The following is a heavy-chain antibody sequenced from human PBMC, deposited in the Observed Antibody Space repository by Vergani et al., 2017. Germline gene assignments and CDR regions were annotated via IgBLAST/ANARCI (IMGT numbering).Heavy chain of an antibody. J-gene: IGHJ6*02. CDR2: IWYDGSNK. Sequence: VQLVESGGGLVPPGRSLRLSCAASGFSFSTYGLHWVRQAPGKGLEWVAVIWYDGSNKYYGDSVKGRFTISRDNSMDTLYLQMNGLRAEDTAVYYCATLPRIVVVPAAMLEDYYYGMDVWGQGTTVTVSS. CDR3: ATLPRIVVVPAAMLEDYYYGMDV. D-gene: IGHD2-2*01. CDR1: GFSFSTYG. V-gene: IGHV3-33*01.